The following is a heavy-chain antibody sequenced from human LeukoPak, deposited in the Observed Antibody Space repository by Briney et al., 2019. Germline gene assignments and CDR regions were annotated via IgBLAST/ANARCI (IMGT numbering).Heavy chain of an antibody. Sequence: PSGTLSLTCAVSGGSISSSNWWSWVRQPPGKGLEWIGEIYHSGSTNYNPSLKSRVTISVDKSKNQFSLKLSSVIAADTAVYYCARDRGGSGYYSDAFDIWGQGTMVTVSS. J-gene: IGHJ3*02. CDR2: IYHSGST. D-gene: IGHD3-22*01. V-gene: IGHV4-4*02. CDR3: ARDRGGSGYYSDAFDI. CDR1: GGSISSSNW.